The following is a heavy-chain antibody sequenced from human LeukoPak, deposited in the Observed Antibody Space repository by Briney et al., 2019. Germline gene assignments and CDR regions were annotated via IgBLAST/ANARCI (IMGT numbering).Heavy chain of an antibody. D-gene: IGHD2-2*01. J-gene: IGHJ4*02. V-gene: IGHV4-34*01. Sequence: SSETLSLTCAVYGGSFSGYYWSWIRQPPGKGLEWNGEINHSGSTNYNPSLKSRVTISVDTSKNQFSLKLSSVTAADTAVYYCARLAVRVPAAVDYWGQGTLVTVSS. CDR3: ARLAVRVPAAVDY. CDR2: INHSGST. CDR1: GGSFSGYY.